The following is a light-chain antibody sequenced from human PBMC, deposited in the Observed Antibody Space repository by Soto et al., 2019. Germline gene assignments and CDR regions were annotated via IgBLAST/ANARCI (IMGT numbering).Light chain of an antibody. J-gene: IGKJ3*01. Sequence: EIVLTQSPATLSLSPGERATLSCRASQRVTSSFAWYQQKPGQAPRLLIYDVSNRATGIPARFSGSGSGTDFTLTISSLEPEDFAVYYCQQRTNWPPGFTFGPGTKVDVK. CDR2: DVS. CDR3: QQRTNWPPGFT. CDR1: QRVTSS. V-gene: IGKV3-11*01.